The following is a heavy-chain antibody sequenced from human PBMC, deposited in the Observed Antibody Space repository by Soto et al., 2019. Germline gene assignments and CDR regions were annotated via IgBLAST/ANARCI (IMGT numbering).Heavy chain of an antibody. CDR2: INPNSGGT. J-gene: IGHJ4*02. V-gene: IGHV1-2*04. Sequence: ASVKVSCKASGYTFTGYYMHWVRQAPGQGLEWMGWINPNSGGTNYAQKFQGWVTMTRDTSISTAYMELSRLRSDDTAVYYCARDPVAAGTQDFDYWGQGTLVTVSS. D-gene: IGHD6-13*01. CDR1: GYTFTGYY. CDR3: ARDPVAAGTQDFDY.